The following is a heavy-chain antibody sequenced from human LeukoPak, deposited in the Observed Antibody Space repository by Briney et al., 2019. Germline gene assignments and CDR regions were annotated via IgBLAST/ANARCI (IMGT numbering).Heavy chain of an antibody. CDR3: AREGYSSFD. CDR1: GGSISTYY. V-gene: IGHV4-59*01. D-gene: IGHD2-21*01. J-gene: IGHJ4*02. CDR2: VHYSGST. Sequence: SETLSLTCSVSGGSISTYYWSWIRQPPGKGLEWIGYVHYSGSTNYNPSLQSRVTISVDTSKNQFSLKLTSVTAADTAVYYCAREGYSSFDWGQGTLVIVSS.